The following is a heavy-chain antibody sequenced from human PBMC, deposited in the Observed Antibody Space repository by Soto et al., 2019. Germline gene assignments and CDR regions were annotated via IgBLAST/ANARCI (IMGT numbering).Heavy chain of an antibody. CDR1: GYTFTGYY. CDR3: GRVFSTKVPGVYTHKWPFDY. Sequence: ASVKVSCKASGYTFTGYYMHWVRQAPGQGLEWMGWINAGNGNTKYSQKFQGRVTITRDTSASTAYMELSSLRSEDTAVYYCGRVFSTKVPGVYTHKWPFDYWGQGTLVTVSS. D-gene: IGHD3-10*01. J-gene: IGHJ4*02. CDR2: INAGNGNT. V-gene: IGHV1-3*01.